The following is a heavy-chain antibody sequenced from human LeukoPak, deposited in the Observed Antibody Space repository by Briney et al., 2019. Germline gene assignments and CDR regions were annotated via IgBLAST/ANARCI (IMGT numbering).Heavy chain of an antibody. CDR2: INPSGGST. J-gene: IGHJ6*03. D-gene: IGHD2-2*01. V-gene: IGHV1-46*01. CDR3: ARDPVSRYCSSTSCSRYYYYMDV. Sequence: ASVKVSCKASGYTFTSYYMHWVRQAPGQGLEWMGIINPSGGSTSYAQKFQGRVTMTRDMSTSTVHMELSSLRSEDTAVYYCARDPVSRYCSSTSCSRYYYYMDVWGKGTTVTVSS. CDR1: GYTFTSYY.